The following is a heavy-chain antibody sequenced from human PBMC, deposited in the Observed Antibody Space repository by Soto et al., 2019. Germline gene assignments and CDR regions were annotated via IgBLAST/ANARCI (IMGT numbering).Heavy chain of an antibody. Sequence: QVQLVESGGGVVQPGRSLRLSCAASGFSFSNFAMHWVRQAPGKGLEWMAVISSDVVNYYYAESVKGRFTISRDNSKNTLYLQVNSLRTEDTAVYYCARGGAWTPEGLGYWGQGTLVTVSS. J-gene: IGHJ4*02. D-gene: IGHD2-15*01. CDR1: GFSFSNFA. CDR3: ARGGAWTPEGLGY. V-gene: IGHV3-30-3*01. CDR2: ISSDVVNY.